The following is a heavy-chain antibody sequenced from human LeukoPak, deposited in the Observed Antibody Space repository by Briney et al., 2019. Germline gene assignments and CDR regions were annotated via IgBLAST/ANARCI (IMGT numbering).Heavy chain of an antibody. CDR1: GGTFSSYT. CDR3: ALQTANFDY. D-gene: IGHD4-11*01. CDR2: FIPILGIA. J-gene: IGHJ4*02. V-gene: IGHV1-69*02. Sequence: ASVKVSCKXSGGTFSSYTISWVRQAPGQGLEWMGRFIPILGIANYAQKFQGRVTITADKSTSTAYMELSSLRSEDTAVYYCALQTANFDYWGQGTLVTVSS.